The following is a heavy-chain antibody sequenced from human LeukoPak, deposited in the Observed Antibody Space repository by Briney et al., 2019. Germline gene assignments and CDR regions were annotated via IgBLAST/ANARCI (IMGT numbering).Heavy chain of an antibody. J-gene: IGHJ6*03. V-gene: IGHV1-69*13. Sequence: ASVKVSCKASGGTFSSYAISWVRQAPGQGLERMGGIIPIFGTANYAQKFQGRVTITADESTSTAYMELSSLRSEDTAVYYCAGGDIVATILGYYYYYMDVWGKGTTVTVSS. CDR2: IIPIFGTA. D-gene: IGHD5-12*01. CDR1: GGTFSSYA. CDR3: AGGDIVATILGYYYYYMDV.